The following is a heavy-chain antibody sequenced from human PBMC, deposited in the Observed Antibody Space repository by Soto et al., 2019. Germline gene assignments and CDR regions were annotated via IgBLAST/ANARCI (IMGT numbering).Heavy chain of an antibody. CDR2: IYYSGST. CDR3: ARDIVLVPFFFGYYGMDV. D-gene: IGHD2-2*01. J-gene: IGHJ6*02. Sequence: PSETLSLTCTVSGDYITSGGYYWSWIRQHPGKGLEWIGYIYYSGSTYYNPSLKSRVTISVDTSKNQFSLKLSSVTAADTAVYYCARDIVLVPFFFGYYGMDVWGQGTTVTVSS. V-gene: IGHV4-30-4*08. CDR1: GDYITSGGYY.